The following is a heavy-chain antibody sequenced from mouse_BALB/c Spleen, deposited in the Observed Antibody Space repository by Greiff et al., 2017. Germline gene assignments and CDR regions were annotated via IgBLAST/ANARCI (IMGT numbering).Heavy chain of an antibody. CDR1: GFNIQDTY. V-gene: IGHV14-3*02. CDR2: IDPANGNT. D-gene: IGHD1-1*01. CDR3: AVYGSSYEFAY. Sequence: VQLQQSGAELVKPGASVKLSCTASGFNIQDTYMHWVKQRPEQGLEWIGRIDPANGNTKYDPKFQGKATITADTSSNTAYLQLSSLTSEDTAVYYCAVYGSSYEFAYWGQGTLVTVSA. J-gene: IGHJ3*01.